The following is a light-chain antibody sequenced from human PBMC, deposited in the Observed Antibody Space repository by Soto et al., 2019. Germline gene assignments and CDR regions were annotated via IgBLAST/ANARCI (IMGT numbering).Light chain of an antibody. J-gene: IGKJ1*01. Sequence: DIQMTQSPSSLSASVGDRVTITCRASQSIRSYLNWYQQKPGKAPKLLMYAASSLQSGVPSRFSGSGSGTDFTLTISSLQPEDFAIYYCQQSYSNPRTFGQGTKVEIK. CDR1: QSIRSY. V-gene: IGKV1-39*01. CDR3: QQSYSNPRT. CDR2: AAS.